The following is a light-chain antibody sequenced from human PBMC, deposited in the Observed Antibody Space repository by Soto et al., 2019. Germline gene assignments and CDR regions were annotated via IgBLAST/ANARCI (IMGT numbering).Light chain of an antibody. V-gene: IGKV3-11*01. CDR2: DAS. CDR3: QQRSNWPLT. J-gene: IGKJ3*01. Sequence: EIVLTQSPATLPLSPGERATLSCRASQSVSSYLAWYQQKPGQAPRLLIYDASDRATGITARFSGSGSGTDFTLTISSLEPEDFAVYYCQQRSNWPLTFGPGTKVDIK. CDR1: QSVSSY.